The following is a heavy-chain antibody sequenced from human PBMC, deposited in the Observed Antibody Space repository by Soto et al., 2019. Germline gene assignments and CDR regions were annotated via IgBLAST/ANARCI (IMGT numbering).Heavy chain of an antibody. CDR3: ASIWVGSGQVHTNGYFYLDS. D-gene: IGHD2-8*01. Sequence: SETLSLTCSVAGGFINSSLHYWGWVRQSPGRGLEWIGNVYYRGSAYYNPSLESRVTISLDTSTNQFSLQVTSVIAADTAVYFCASIWVGSGQVHTNGYFYLDSWGPGMLVTVSS. CDR2: VYYRGSA. CDR1: GGFINSSLHY. V-gene: IGHV4-39*01. J-gene: IGHJ4*02.